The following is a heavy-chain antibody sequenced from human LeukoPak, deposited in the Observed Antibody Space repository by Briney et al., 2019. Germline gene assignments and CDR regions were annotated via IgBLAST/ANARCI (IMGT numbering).Heavy chain of an antibody. V-gene: IGHV3-7*03. CDR2: IKQHGIEN. J-gene: IGHJ6*02. Sequence: GGSLRLSCAASGFTFSSYWMNWARQAPGKGLEWVASIKQHGIENNYEDSVRGRFTISRDNAKNSLYLQMNSLRVEDTAVYYCARFFLIPGVTGIMAFWGQGPTVPVPS. CDR3: ARFFLIPGVTGIMAF. CDR1: GFTFSSYW. D-gene: IGHD3-16*01.